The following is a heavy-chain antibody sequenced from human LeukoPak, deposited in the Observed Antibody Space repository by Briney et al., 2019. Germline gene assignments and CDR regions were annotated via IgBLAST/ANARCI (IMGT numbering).Heavy chain of an antibody. V-gene: IGHV3-21*01. J-gene: IGHJ4*02. CDR2: ISSSSSYI. CDR1: GFTFSSYS. CDR3: AIDPLPHFDWLLGRVYFDY. Sequence: PGGSLRLSCAASGFTFSSYSMNWVRQAPGKGLEWVSSISSSSSYIYYADSVKGRFTISRDNAKNSLYLQMNSLRAEDTAVYYCAIDPLPHFDWLLGRVYFDYWGQGTLVTVSS. D-gene: IGHD3-9*01.